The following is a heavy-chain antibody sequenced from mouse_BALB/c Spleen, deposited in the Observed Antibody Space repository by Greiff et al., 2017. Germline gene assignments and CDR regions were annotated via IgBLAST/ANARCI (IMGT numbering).Heavy chain of an antibody. J-gene: IGHJ3*01. CDR1: GFTFSSYA. V-gene: IGHV5-6-5*01. CDR2: ISSGGST. D-gene: IGHD2-4*01. CDR3: ARGTSTMITTGSWFAY. Sequence: EVQVVESGGGLVKPGGSLKLSCAASGFTFSSYAMSWVRQTPEKRLEWVASISSGGSTYYPDSVKGRFTISRDNARNILYLQMSSLRSEDTAMYYCARGTSTMITTGSWFAYWGQGTLVTVSA.